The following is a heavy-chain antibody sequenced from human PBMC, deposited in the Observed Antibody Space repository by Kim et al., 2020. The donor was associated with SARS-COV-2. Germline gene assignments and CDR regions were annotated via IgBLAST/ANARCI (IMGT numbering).Heavy chain of an antibody. CDR1: GFTFSSYT. CDR3: ARDRGWFDAFDI. Sequence: GGSLRLSCAASGFTFSSYTMHWVRRSPGKGLEWVAVISFDGSNKNYVDSVKGRFTISRDNSKNTLYLQMNSLRAEDTAVYYCARDRGWFDAFDIWGQGT. CDR2: ISFDGSNK. D-gene: IGHD6-19*01. V-gene: IGHV3-30*04. J-gene: IGHJ3*02.